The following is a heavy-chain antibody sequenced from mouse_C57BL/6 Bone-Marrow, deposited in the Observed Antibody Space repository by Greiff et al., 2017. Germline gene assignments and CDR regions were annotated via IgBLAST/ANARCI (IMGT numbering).Heavy chain of an antibody. CDR1: GYTFTSYW. Sequence: QVQLQQPGAELVKPGASVKLSCKASGYTFTSYWMQWVKQRPGQGLEWIGELDPSDNYANYNQKFKGKATLPVDPSSSTAYMQLSSLTSEDSAVYYCAREGISEGYFDVWGTGTTVTVSS. D-gene: IGHD5-2*01. CDR2: LDPSDNYA. CDR3: AREGISEGYFDV. J-gene: IGHJ1*03. V-gene: IGHV1-50*01.